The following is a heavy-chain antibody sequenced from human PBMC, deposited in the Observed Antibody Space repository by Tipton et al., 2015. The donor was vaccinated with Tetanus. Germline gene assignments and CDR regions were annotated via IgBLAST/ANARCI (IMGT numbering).Heavy chain of an antibody. J-gene: IGHJ3*02. Sequence: TLSLTCTVSGAYSTSGDYYWAWIRQPPGKGPEWIGSIYYTGSTYYNPSLKSRVTISEDTSKNQFSLKLSSVIAADTAMYYCARGTASGKGAFDIWGQGTMVTVSS. V-gene: IGHV4-39*01. CDR3: ARGTASGKGAFDI. D-gene: IGHD2-21*02. CDR1: GAYSTSGDYY. CDR2: IYYTGST.